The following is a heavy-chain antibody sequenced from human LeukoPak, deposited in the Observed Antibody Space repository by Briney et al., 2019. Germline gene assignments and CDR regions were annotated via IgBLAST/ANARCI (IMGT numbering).Heavy chain of an antibody. V-gene: IGHV4-34*01. D-gene: IGHD3-22*01. CDR1: GGSFSGYY. CDR2: INHSGST. CDR3: ARYYYDSSGYYYYFDY. Sequence: PSETLSLTCAVYGGSFSGYYWSWIRQPPGKGLEWIGEINHSGSTNYNPSLKSRVTISVDTSKNQFSLKLSSVTAADTAAYYCARYYYDSSGYYYYFDYWGQGTLVTVSS. J-gene: IGHJ4*02.